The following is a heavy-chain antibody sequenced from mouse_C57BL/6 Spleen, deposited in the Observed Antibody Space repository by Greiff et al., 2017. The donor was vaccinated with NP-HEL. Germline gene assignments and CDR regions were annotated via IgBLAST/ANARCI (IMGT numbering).Heavy chain of an antibody. V-gene: IGHV7-3*01. CDR2: IRNKANGYTT. D-gene: IGHD1-1*01. J-gene: IGHJ2*01. Sequence: EVKLVESGGGLVQPGGSLSLSCAASGFTFTDYYMSWVRQPPGKALEWLGFIRNKANGYTTEYSASVKGRFTISRDNSQSILYLQMNALRAEDSATYYCARWDYYGSSYPYFDYWGQGTTLTVSS. CDR3: ARWDYYGSSYPYFDY. CDR1: GFTFTDYY.